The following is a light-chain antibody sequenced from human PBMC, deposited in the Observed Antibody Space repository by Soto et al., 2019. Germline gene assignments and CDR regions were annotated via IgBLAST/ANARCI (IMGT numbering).Light chain of an antibody. J-gene: IGKJ5*01. CDR1: HSVSSSY. CDR2: GAS. CDR3: QQYNNWPPIT. Sequence: IVLTQSPGTLSLSPGERATLSCMASHSVSSSYLAWYQQKPGQAPRLLIYGASSRATGIPARFSGSGSGTEFTLTISSLQSEDFAIYYCQQYNNWPPITFGQGTRLEIK. V-gene: IGKV3-15*01.